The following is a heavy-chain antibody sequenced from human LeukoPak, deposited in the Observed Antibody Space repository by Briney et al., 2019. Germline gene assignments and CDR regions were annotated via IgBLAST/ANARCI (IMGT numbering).Heavy chain of an antibody. CDR2: ISGSGGST. CDR1: GFTFSSYA. Sequence: GGSLRLSCAASGFTFSSYAMSWVRQAPGKGLEWVSAISGSGGSTYYADSVKGRFTISRDNSKNTLYLQMNSLRAEDTAVYYCAKDVDFWSGYYKAKHDYWGQGTLVTVSS. V-gene: IGHV3-23*01. J-gene: IGHJ4*02. D-gene: IGHD3-3*01. CDR3: AKDVDFWSGYYKAKHDY.